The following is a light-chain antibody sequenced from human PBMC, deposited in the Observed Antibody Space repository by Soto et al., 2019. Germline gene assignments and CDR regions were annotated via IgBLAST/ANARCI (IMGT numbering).Light chain of an antibody. J-gene: IGLJ1*01. V-gene: IGLV2-14*01. CDR2: EVS. CDR3: SSYTSSSTLYV. Sequence: QSALAQPASVSGSPGQSITISCTGTSSDIGGYNYVSWYQLHPGKAPKLMIYEVSNRHSWISNRFSGSKSGNTASLTISGLQAEDEANSYCSSYTSSSTLYVIGTGTKVTGL. CDR1: SSDIGGYNY.